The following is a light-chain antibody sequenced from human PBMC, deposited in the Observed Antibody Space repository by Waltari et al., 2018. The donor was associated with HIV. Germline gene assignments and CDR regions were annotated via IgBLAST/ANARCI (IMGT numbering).Light chain of an antibody. CDR1: QRIDSD. J-gene: IGKJ1*01. CDR3: QQYNNWPLWT. CDR2: EAS. Sequence: IVMTQSPATLYVSPGERATLSCRASQRIDSDLAWYQQKPGQAPRLLIYEASTRATCTPARFSGRGSGTEFTLTITNLQSEDFAIYYCQQYNNWPLWTFGQGTRVDLK. V-gene: IGKV3-15*01.